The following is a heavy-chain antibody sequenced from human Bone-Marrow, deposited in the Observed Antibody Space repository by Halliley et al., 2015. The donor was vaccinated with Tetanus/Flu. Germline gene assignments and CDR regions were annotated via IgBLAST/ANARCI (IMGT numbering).Heavy chain of an antibody. CDR3: VKRLGYTNSSGTNLEY. CDR2: ISYDGSNR. CDR1: GFAFSAYG. Sequence: SLRLSCAASGFAFSAYGMHWVRQAPGKGLEWVAVISYDGSNRFYADSVKGRFTISRDNSKKTLYLQMESLRTEDTAVYYCVKRLGYTNSSGTNLEYWGQGTLVTVSS. D-gene: IGHD6-6*01. V-gene: IGHV3-30*18. J-gene: IGHJ4*02.